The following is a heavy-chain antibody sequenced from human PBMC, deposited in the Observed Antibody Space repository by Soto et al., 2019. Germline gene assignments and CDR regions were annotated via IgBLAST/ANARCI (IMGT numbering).Heavy chain of an antibody. J-gene: IGHJ5*02. CDR2: ISRGSDYI. CDR1: GFIFSDYT. D-gene: IGHD3-10*01. CDR3: VKEGRLAVGGLDL. V-gene: IGHV3-21*04. Sequence: VSSLRLSFAASGFIFSDYTMNWVRQAPGKGLEWVSSISRGSDYIFYADTVKGRFTISRDNARNSLYLQMDSLRVEDTAIYYCVKEGRLAVGGLDLWGQGALVT.